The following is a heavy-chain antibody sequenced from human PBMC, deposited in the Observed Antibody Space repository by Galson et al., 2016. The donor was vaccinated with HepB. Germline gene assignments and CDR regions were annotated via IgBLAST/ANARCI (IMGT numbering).Heavy chain of an antibody. Sequence: QSGAEVKKPGESLRISCRGSGYIFNTYWISWVRQMPGIGLEWMGRIDPSDSHSDYSPSFRGHVSISLDKSLNTVYLQWSSLRASDTAVFYCASGPRVGSPEQFPHWGQGTLVSVSP. CDR3: ASGPRVGSPEQFPH. J-gene: IGHJ1*01. V-gene: IGHV5-10-1*01. CDR2: IDPSDSHS. CDR1: GYIFNTYW. D-gene: IGHD3-10*01.